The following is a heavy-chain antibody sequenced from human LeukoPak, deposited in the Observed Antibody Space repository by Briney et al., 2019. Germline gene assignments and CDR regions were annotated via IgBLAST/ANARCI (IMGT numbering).Heavy chain of an antibody. D-gene: IGHD3-22*01. CDR1: GFTFRDAW. CDR2: IKSKTDGGTT. V-gene: IGHV3-15*01. J-gene: IGHJ4*02. CDR3: TTYDSSGYYNRYFDY. Sequence: VSRRFSCAASGFTFRDAWMSWVRQAPGKRQEWVGRIKSKTDGGTTDYAAPVKGRFTISRDDSKNTLYLQMNSLKTEDTAVYYCTTYDSSGYYNRYFDYWGQGTLVTVSS.